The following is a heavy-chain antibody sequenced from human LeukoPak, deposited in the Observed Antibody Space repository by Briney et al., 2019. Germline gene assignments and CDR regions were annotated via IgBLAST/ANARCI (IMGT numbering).Heavy chain of an antibody. CDR3: ARGPGYNYVDY. Sequence: GGSLRLSCAASGFTFSSYAMSWVRQAPGKGLEWVAAISGSGGSTYYADSVKGRSTISRDNSKNTLYLQMNSLRVEDTAVYYCARGPGYNYVDYWGQGILVTVSS. CDR1: GFTFSSYA. CDR2: ISGSGGST. V-gene: IGHV3-23*01. J-gene: IGHJ4*02. D-gene: IGHD5-24*01.